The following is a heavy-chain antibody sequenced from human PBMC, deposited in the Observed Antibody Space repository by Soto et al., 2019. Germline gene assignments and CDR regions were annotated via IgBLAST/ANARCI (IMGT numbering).Heavy chain of an antibody. J-gene: IGHJ4*02. CDR2: ISGSGGST. Sequence: GGSLRLSCAASGFTFSSYAMSWVRQAPGKGLEWVSAISGSGGSTYYADSVKGRFTISRDNSKNTLYLQMNSLRAEDTAVYYCAKDLHDVDTAMVSHYWGQGTLVTVSS. V-gene: IGHV3-23*01. D-gene: IGHD5-18*01. CDR1: GFTFSSYA. CDR3: AKDLHDVDTAMVSHY.